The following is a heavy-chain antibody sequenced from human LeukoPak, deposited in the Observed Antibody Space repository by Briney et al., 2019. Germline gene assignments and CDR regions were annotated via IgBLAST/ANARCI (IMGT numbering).Heavy chain of an antibody. D-gene: IGHD1-7*01. J-gene: IGHJ4*02. V-gene: IGHV3-33*01. Sequence: GGSLRLSCAASGFSFSIYGMRWVRQAPGRGLEWVAFIWADGTREFYADSVRGRFTVSRDNSNNTLYLHMTSLRAEDTALYYCARDRNYYFDYCGQGTLLSVSS. CDR2: IWADGTRE. CDR3: ARDRNYYFDY. CDR1: GFSFSIYG.